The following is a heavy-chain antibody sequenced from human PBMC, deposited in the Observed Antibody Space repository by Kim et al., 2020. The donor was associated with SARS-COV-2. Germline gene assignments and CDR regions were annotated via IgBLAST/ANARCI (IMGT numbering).Heavy chain of an antibody. CDR1: GYSFTSYW. CDR2: IYPGDSDT. D-gene: IGHD2-2*01. J-gene: IGHJ5*02. V-gene: IGHV5-51*01. Sequence: GESLKISCKASGYSFTSYWIGWVRQMPGKGLEWMAIIYPGDSDTTYSPSFQGQVIISADKSISTAYLQWSSLKASDTAMYYCARHQARYCTSSGCYRGGFDPWGQGTLVTVAS. CDR3: ARHQARYCTSSGCYRGGFDP.